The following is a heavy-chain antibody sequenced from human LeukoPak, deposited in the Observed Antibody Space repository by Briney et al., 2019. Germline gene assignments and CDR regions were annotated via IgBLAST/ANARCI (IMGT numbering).Heavy chain of an antibody. Sequence: PSETLSLTCAVYGGSFSGYYWSWIRQPPGKGLEWIGEINHSGSTNYNPSLKSRVTISVDTSKNQFSLKLSSVTAADTAVYYCASLYGSGSYFVFDPWGQGTLVTVSS. V-gene: IGHV4-34*01. J-gene: IGHJ5*02. CDR3: ASLYGSGSYFVFDP. CDR1: GGSFSGYY. CDR2: INHSGST. D-gene: IGHD3-10*01.